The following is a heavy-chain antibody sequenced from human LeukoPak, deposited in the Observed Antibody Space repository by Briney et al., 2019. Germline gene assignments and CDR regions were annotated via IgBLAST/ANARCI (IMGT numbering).Heavy chain of an antibody. CDR1: GFTFSSYA. CDR3: AKDRERRGSSNFDY. Sequence: GGSLRLSCAASGFTFSSYAMSWVRQVPGKGLEWVSAISGSGGSTYYADSVKGRFTISRDNSKNTLYLQMNSLRAEDTAVYYCAKDRERRGSSNFDYWGQGTLVTVSS. D-gene: IGHD1-26*01. J-gene: IGHJ4*02. V-gene: IGHV3-23*01. CDR2: ISGSGGST.